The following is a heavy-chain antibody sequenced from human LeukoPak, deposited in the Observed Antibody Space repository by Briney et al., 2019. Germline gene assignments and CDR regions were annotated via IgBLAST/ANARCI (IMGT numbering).Heavy chain of an antibody. Sequence: SETLSLTCTVSGGSISSGGYYWSWIRQPPGKGLEWIGYIYHSGSTYYNPSLKSRVTISVDRSKNQFSLKLSSVTAADTAVYYCARRNAELEPLDYWGQGTLVTVSS. V-gene: IGHV4-30-2*01. CDR3: ARRNAELEPLDY. CDR1: GGSISSGGYY. D-gene: IGHD1-1*01. CDR2: IYHSGST. J-gene: IGHJ4*02.